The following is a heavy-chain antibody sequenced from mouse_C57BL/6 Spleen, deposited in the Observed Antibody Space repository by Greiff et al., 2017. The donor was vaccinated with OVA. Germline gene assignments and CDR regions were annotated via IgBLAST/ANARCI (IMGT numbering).Heavy chain of an antibody. V-gene: IGHV1-50*01. D-gene: IGHD2-5*01. Sequence: QVQLQQPGAELVKPGASVKLSCKASGYTFTSYWMQWVQQRPGQGLEWIGEIDPSDSYTNYNQKFKGKATLTVDTSSSTAYMQLSSLTSEDSAVYYGARSSYSKGVAYWGQGTLVTVSA. CDR3: ARSSYSKGVAY. CDR1: GYTFTSYW. J-gene: IGHJ3*01. CDR2: IDPSDSYT.